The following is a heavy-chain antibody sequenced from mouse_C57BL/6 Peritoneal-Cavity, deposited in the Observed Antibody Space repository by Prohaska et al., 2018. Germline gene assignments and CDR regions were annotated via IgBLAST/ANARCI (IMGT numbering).Heavy chain of an antibody. CDR3: ARSDITTVVADY. J-gene: IGHJ2*01. V-gene: IGHV1-4*01. D-gene: IGHD1-1*01. CDR1: GYTFTSYQ. Sequence: MSCKASGYTFTSYQMHCVKQRPGQGLEWIGYSNPSSGYTIYNQKFKDKATLTADKSSSTAYMQLSSLTSEDSAVYYCARSDITTVVADYWGQGTTLTVSS. CDR2: SNPSSGYT.